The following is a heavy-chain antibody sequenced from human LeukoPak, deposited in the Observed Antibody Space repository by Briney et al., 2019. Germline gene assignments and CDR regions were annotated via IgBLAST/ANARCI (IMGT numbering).Heavy chain of an antibody. CDR3: AGLWGDPARV. V-gene: IGHV3-23*01. CDR1: GISFRNDT. Sequence: VGALRLSCATSGISFRNDTMREVRQPPGNKQEWVSAISGSGGSTYYADSVKGRFTISRDKSKNTLYLQMNSLRAEDTAVYYCAGLWGDPARVWGQGTTVTVSS. D-gene: IGHD3-16*01. J-gene: IGHJ6*02. CDR2: ISGSGGST.